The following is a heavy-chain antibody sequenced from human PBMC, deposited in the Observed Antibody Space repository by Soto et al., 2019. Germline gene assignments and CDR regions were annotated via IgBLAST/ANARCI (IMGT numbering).Heavy chain of an antibody. CDR2: ISYDGSNK. J-gene: IGHJ6*02. CDR3: ANPPYTYYYGSGSYLDYYYGMDV. Sequence: QVQLVESGGGVVQPGRSLRLSCAASGFTFSSYGMHWVRQAPGKGLEWVAVISYDGSNKYYADSVKVRFTISRDNSKNTLYLQMNSLRAEDTAVYYCANPPYTYYYGSGSYLDYYYGMDVWGQGTTVTVSS. V-gene: IGHV3-30*18. D-gene: IGHD3-10*01. CDR1: GFTFSSYG.